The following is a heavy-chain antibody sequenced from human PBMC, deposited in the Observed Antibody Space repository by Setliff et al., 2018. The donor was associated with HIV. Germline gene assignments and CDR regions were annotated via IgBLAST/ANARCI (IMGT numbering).Heavy chain of an antibody. CDR2: XNPXXXST. CDR3: ARGQSQGYAYSVSCRXFDI. J-gene: IGHJ3*02. V-gene: IGHV1-46*01. Sequence: ASVKVSCKTSGYTFSDYYMHXXXXXXXXXXEWXXXXNPXXXSTTYAQKFQGRVTITTDESTSXXYMELSSLRSEDTALYYCARGQSQGYAYSVSCRXFDIXGXGTXVTVSS. D-gene: IGHD1-26*01. CDR1: GYTFSDYY.